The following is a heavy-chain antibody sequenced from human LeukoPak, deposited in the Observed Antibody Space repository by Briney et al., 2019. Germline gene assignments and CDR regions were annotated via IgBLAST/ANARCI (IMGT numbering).Heavy chain of an antibody. J-gene: IGHJ4*02. CDR1: GGSFNGYH. CDR3: ARGPHQHWPLGQF. Sequence: SETLSLTCEVNGGSFNGYHWTWIRQSPGKGLEWIGEINDSGSPIYSPSLRSRLTISVDTSKDQFSVTLTSVTVADTAVYYCARGPHQHWPLGQFWGQGSLVTVSS. V-gene: IGHV4-34*01. CDR2: INDSGSP. D-gene: IGHD2-2*01.